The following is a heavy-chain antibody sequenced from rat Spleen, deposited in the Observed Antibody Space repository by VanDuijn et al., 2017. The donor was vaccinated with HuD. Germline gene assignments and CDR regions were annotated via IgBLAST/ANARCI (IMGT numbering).Heavy chain of an antibody. CDR2: ISASGGST. J-gene: IGHJ2*01. D-gene: IGHD1-12*02. CDR1: GFTFSSFP. CDR3: TRTYYYDDTYYFFDY. V-gene: IGHV5-46*01. Sequence: EVQLVESGGGLVQPGRSMKLSCAASGFTFSSFPLVWVRQAPTKGLEWVATISASGGSTYYRDSVKGRFTISRDIAKSTLYLQMDSLRSEDTATYYCTRTYYYDDTYYFFDYWGQGVMVPVSS.